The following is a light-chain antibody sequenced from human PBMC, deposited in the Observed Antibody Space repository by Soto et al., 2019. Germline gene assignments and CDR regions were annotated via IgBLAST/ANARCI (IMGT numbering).Light chain of an antibody. CDR1: SSDVGGYNY. CDR3: SSYTRSSTSYV. CDR2: EVS. J-gene: IGLJ1*01. V-gene: IGLV2-14*01. Sequence: QSALTQPASVSGSPGQSITISCPGTSSDVGGYNYVSWYQQHPGKAPKLMIYEVSNRPSRVSNRFSGSKSGNTASLTISGLQAEDEADYYCSSYTRSSTSYVFGTGTKVTVL.